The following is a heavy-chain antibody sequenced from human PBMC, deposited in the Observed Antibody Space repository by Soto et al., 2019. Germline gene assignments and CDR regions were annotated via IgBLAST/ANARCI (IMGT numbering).Heavy chain of an antibody. CDR1: GYTFTSYF. V-gene: IGHV1-46*03. Sequence: QVQLVQSGAEVKKPGASVKVSCKASGYTFTSYFLHWVRQAPGQGLEWIGVVNSIGGSARYAQKFQGRVTMTSDTSTSTVYMELSSLRAEYTAVYYSAPDRGGWRTQLFDFWGQGTLVIASP. CDR3: APDRGGWRTQLFDF. D-gene: IGHD5-18*01. CDR2: VNSIGGSA. J-gene: IGHJ4*02.